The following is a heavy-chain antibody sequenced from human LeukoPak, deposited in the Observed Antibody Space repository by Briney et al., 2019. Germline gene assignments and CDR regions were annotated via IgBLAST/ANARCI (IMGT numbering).Heavy chain of an antibody. D-gene: IGHD6-19*01. CDR1: GYTFTGYY. CDR3: ARMTVSGRDNWFDP. Sequence: ASVKVSCKVSGYTFTGYYIHWVRQAPGQGLEWMGWINPNSGGTNYAQKFQGWVTMTRDTSISTAYMELSSLRSEDTAVYYCARMTVSGRDNWFDPWGQGTLVTVSS. J-gene: IGHJ5*02. V-gene: IGHV1-2*04. CDR2: INPNSGGT.